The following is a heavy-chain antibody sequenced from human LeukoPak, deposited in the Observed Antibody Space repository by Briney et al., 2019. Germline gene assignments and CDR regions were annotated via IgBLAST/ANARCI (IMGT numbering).Heavy chain of an antibody. Sequence: SETLSLTCTVSGVSISNGGYYWNWIRQHPGQGLEWIGYIYYTGSTYYNPSLKSRVTISVDTSKNQFSLKLSSVTAADTAVYYCARDPLPAANYWYFDLWGRGTLVTVSS. CDR1: GVSISNGGYY. CDR3: ARDPLPAANYWYFDL. D-gene: IGHD2-2*01. J-gene: IGHJ2*01. CDR2: IYYTGST. V-gene: IGHV4-31*03.